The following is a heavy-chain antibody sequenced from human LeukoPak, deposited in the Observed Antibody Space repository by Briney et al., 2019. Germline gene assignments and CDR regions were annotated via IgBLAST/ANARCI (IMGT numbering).Heavy chain of an antibody. CDR3: AGLREGAFDI. D-gene: IGHD3-16*01. Sequence: SETLSLTCTVSGGSISSYYWSWIRQPPGKGLEWIGYIYYSGSTNYNPSLKSRVTVSVDTSKNQFSLKLSSVTAADTAVYYCAGLREGAFDIWGQGTMVTVSS. CDR2: IYYSGST. J-gene: IGHJ3*02. V-gene: IGHV4-59*08. CDR1: GGSISSYY.